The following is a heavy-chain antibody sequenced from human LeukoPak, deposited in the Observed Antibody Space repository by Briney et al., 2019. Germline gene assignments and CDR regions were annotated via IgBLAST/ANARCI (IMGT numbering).Heavy chain of an antibody. CDR2: IHASGTT. CDR3: YYMDV. Sequence: SETLSLTCAVSGGSISQYYWSWLRQAPGKGLEWIGYIHASGTTTYNPSLKSRVTMSVDTSNNQFSLTLTTVTEADTAVYFYYYMDVWGKGTTVTISS. V-gene: IGHV4-4*08. J-gene: IGHJ6*03. CDR1: GGSISQYY.